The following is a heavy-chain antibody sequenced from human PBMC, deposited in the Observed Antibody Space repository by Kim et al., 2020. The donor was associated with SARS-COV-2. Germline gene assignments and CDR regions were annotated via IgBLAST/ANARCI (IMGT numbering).Heavy chain of an antibody. CDR2: IILIFGTE. CDR1: GGTFSSYA. CDR3: ARGHHYHWFDP. J-gene: IGHJ5*02. V-gene: IGHV1-69*13. Sequence: SVKVSCKASGGTFSSYAISWVRQAPGQGLEWMGGIILIFGTENYAHTCQGRVTITVDESTSTAYMELSSLRSEDTAVYYCARGHHYHWFDPWVQVTPVT. D-gene: IGHD3-10*01.